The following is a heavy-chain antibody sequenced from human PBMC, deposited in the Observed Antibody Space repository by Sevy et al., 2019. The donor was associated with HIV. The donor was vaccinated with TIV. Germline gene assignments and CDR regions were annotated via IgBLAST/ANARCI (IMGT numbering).Heavy chain of an antibody. J-gene: IGHJ1*01. D-gene: IGHD6-19*01. CDR2: INRDGGVR. CDR3: VRGTSGVHRY. Sequence: GGSLRLSCVASGFTFTSDWMNWVRQAPGKGLEWVSRINRDGGVRNYADSVKGRFVISSDTAKNILYLQMDSLKVEDTAVYYGVRGTSGVHRYWGQGTLVTVSS. CDR1: GFTFTSDW. V-gene: IGHV3-74*01.